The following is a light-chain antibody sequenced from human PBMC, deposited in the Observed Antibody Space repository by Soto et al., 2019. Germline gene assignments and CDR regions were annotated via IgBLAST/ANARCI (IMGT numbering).Light chain of an antibody. CDR2: GAS. V-gene: IGKV3-15*01. CDR1: QTITSN. Sequence: EVVMTQSPATLSVYTGNTVTLSCRANQTITSNLVWYQQKPGQAPRLLIYGASTRATGIPVRFSGSGSGTEFTLTISSLQSEDFAVYYCQHYNNWIASFGGGTKVDI. CDR3: QHYNNWIAS. J-gene: IGKJ4*01.